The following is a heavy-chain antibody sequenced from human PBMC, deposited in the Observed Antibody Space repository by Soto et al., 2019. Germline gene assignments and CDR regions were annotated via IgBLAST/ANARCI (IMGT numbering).Heavy chain of an antibody. V-gene: IGHV3-33*01. J-gene: IGHJ4*02. CDR3: ARDLGDLYSGYDLDFSGFDY. CDR1: GFTFSSYG. Sequence: QVQLVESGGGVVQPGRSLRLSCAASGFTFSSYGMHWVRQAPGKGLEWVAVIWYDGSNKYYADSVKGRFTISRDNSKNTLYLQRNSLRAEDTAVYYCARDLGDLYSGYDLDFSGFDYWGQGTLVTVSS. D-gene: IGHD5-12*01. CDR2: IWYDGSNK.